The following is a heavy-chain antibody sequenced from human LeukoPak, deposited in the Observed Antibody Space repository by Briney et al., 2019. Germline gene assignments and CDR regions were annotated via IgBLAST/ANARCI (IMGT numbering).Heavy chain of an antibody. D-gene: IGHD2-2*01. CDR2: MYYSGST. Sequence: SETLSLTCTVSAGPISRYYWSWIRQPPGKGLEWIGYMYYSGSTNYNPSLKSRVTISVDTSKNQFSLKLRSVTAADTAVYYCARHPDIAVVSWWLDPWGQGTLVTVSS. CDR3: ARHPDIAVVSWWLDP. V-gene: IGHV4-59*08. CDR1: AGPISRYY. J-gene: IGHJ5*02.